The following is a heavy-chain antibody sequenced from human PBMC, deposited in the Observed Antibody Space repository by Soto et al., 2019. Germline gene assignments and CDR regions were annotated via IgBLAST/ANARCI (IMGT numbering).Heavy chain of an antibody. J-gene: IGHJ5*02. CDR1: GGSITSSY. CDR3: ARVRNIVVVPAVMGYGWFGP. Sequence: SETLSLTCTVSGGSITSSYWSWIRQPPGKGLEWIGYIYYSGSTNYNPSLKSRVTISVYTSKNQFSLKLRSVTAADTAVDYCARVRNIVVVPAVMGYGWFGPWGQGTLVTVSS. CDR2: IYYSGST. V-gene: IGHV4-59*01. D-gene: IGHD2-2*01.